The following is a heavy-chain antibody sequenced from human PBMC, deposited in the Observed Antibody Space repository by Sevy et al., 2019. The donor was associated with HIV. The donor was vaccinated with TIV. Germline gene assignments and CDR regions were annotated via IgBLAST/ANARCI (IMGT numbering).Heavy chain of an antibody. CDR3: AIVGLRYFSGSSVYQGDWLDP. D-gene: IGHD2-15*01. J-gene: IGHJ5*02. V-gene: IGHV1-24*01. Sequence: ASVKVSCKVSGYTLTKLSIHWVRQAPGKGLEWMGNSDPQHGETIYAQNFQGRVTMTEDTSTDTAFMELSSLTSEDTALYYCAIVGLRYFSGSSVYQGDWLDPWGQGTLVTVSS. CDR2: SDPQHGET. CDR1: GYTLTKLS.